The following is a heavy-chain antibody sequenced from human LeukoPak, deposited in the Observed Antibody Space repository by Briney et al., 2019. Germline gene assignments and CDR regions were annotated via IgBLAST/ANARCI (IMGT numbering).Heavy chain of an antibody. Sequence: SETLSLTCTVSGGSISSYYWSWIRQPPGKGLEWIGYIYYSGSTNYNPSLKSRVTISVNTSKNQFSLKLSSVTAADTAVYYCARDGRDGYNDYYYGMDVWGQGTTVTVSS. CDR3: ARDGRDGYNDYYYGMDV. J-gene: IGHJ6*02. CDR1: GGSISSYY. V-gene: IGHV4-59*12. D-gene: IGHD5-24*01. CDR2: IYYSGST.